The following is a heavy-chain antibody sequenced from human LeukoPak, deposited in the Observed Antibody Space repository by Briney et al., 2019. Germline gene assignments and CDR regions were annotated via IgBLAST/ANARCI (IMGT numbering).Heavy chain of an antibody. Sequence: GGSLRLSCAASGFTFSGSALHWVRQAPGKGLEWVAVISYDGSNKYYADSVKGRFTISRDNSKNTLYLQMNSLRAEDTAVYYCAREYYGDSYFDYWGQGTLVTVSS. V-gene: IGHV3-30*04. CDR2: ISYDGSNK. CDR1: GFTFSGSA. J-gene: IGHJ4*02. CDR3: AREYYGDSYFDY. D-gene: IGHD4-17*01.